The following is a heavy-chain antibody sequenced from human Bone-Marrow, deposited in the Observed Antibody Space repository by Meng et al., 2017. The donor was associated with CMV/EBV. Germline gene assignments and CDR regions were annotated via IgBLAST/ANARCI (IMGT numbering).Heavy chain of an antibody. D-gene: IGHD3-3*01. CDR3: AKDVHYDFWSGYYPHYYYYGMDV. CDR2: LRYDGSNK. CDR1: GFIFSSYG. V-gene: IGHV3-30*02. Sequence: GGSLRLSCAASGFIFSSYGMHWVRQAPGKGLDWVAFLRYDGSNKYYADSVKGRFTISRDNSKNTLYLQMNSLRAEDTAVYYCAKDVHYDFWSGYYPHYYYYGMDVWGQGTTVTVSS. J-gene: IGHJ6*01.